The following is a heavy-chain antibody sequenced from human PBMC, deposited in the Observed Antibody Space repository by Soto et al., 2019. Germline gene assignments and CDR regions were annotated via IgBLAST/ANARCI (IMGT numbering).Heavy chain of an antibody. CDR2: IYYSGST. CDR3: ASAHDYGDYEYFQH. J-gene: IGHJ1*01. CDR1: GGSISSYY. D-gene: IGHD4-17*01. Sequence: QVQLQESGPGLVKPSETLSLTCTVSGGSISSYYWSWIRQPPGKGLEWIGYIYYSGSTNYNPPLKSRVTISVDTSKNQFSLKLSSVTAADTAVYYCASAHDYGDYEYFQHWGQGTLVTVSS. V-gene: IGHV4-59*01.